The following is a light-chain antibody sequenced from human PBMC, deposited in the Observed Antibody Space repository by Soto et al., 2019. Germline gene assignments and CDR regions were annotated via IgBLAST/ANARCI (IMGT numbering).Light chain of an antibody. V-gene: IGKV1-33*01. CDR2: DAS. CDR1: EDISNY. CDR3: QHFHNFPRLT. J-gene: IGKJ3*01. Sequence: DIHMTQSPSCLSASVGDRVTITCQATEDISNYLNWYHQKPGKAPNLLIHDASNLGTGVPSRFTGSTSGTDFFFPITSLHPERIATYCCQHFHNFPRLTFGPGTKVDV.